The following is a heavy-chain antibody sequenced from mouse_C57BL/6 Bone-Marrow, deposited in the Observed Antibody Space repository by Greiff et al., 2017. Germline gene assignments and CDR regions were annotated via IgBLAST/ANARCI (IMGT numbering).Heavy chain of an antibody. J-gene: IGHJ1*03. V-gene: IGHV1-9*01. CDR2: ILPGSGST. D-gene: IGHD1-1*01. Sequence: QVQLKQSGAELMKPGASVKLSCKATGYTFTGYWIEWVKQRPGHGLEWIGEILPGSGSTNYNEKFKGKATFTADTSSNTAYMQLSSLTTEDSANYYCARRGVYYYGSSHWYFDVWGTGTTVTVSS. CDR3: ARRGVYYYGSSHWYFDV. CDR1: GYTFTGYW.